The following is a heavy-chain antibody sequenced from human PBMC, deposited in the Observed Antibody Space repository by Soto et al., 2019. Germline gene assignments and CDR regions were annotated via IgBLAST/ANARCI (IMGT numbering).Heavy chain of an antibody. Sequence: ASVKVSCKASGNTFPSYDINWVRLATGQGLEWMGWMNPNSGNTGYAQKFQGRVAMTRNTSTSTAYMELSSLRSEDTAVYYCARHDCISSSCYYYYYYGMDVWGQGTTVTVSS. CDR2: MNPNSGNT. CDR1: GNTFPSYD. CDR3: ARHDCISSSCYYYYYYGMDV. J-gene: IGHJ6*02. V-gene: IGHV1-8*01. D-gene: IGHD2-2*01.